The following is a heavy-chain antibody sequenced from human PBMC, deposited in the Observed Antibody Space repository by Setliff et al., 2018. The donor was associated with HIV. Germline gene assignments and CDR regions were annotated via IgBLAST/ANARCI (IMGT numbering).Heavy chain of an antibody. CDR3: ARKLRPGHGVDV. CDR2: IGQDGSEK. J-gene: IGHJ6*02. CDR1: RFDFNNYW. Sequence: GGSLRLSCAASRFDFNNYWMCWVRQAPGKGLEWVANIGQDGSEKNYVDSVEGRFTISRDNAKNSMDLQMNSLRAEDTAIYYCARKLRPGHGVDVWGQGTTVTVSS. V-gene: IGHV3-7*01. D-gene: IGHD3-10*01.